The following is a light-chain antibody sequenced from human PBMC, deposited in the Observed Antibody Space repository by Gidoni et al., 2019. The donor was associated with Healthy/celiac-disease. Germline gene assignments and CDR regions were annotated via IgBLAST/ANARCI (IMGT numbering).Light chain of an antibody. CDR3: QQYNNWPPWT. CDR2: GAS. Sequence: EIVMTQSPATLSVSPGERATLSCRASQRVSSNLAWYQQNPGQAPRLLIYGASTRPTGIPARFSGSGSGTEFTLTISSLQSEDFAVYYCQQYNNWPPWTFGQGTKVEIK. V-gene: IGKV3-15*01. CDR1: QRVSSN. J-gene: IGKJ1*01.